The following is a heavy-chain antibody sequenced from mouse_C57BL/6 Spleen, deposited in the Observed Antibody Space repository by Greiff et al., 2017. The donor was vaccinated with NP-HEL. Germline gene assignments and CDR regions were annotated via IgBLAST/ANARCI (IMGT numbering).Heavy chain of an antibody. V-gene: IGHV1-42*01. CDR3: ARRRVYVDY. J-gene: IGHJ2*01. CDR1: GYSFTGYY. Sequence: VQLQQSGPELVKPGASVKISCKASGYSFTGYYMNWVKQSPEKSLEWIGEINPSTGGTTYNQKFKAKATLTVDKSSSTAYMQHKSLTSEDSAVYYCARRRVYVDYWGQGTTLTVSS. CDR2: INPSTGGT.